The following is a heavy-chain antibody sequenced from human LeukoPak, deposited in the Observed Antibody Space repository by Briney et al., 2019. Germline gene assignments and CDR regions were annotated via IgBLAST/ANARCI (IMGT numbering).Heavy chain of an antibody. J-gene: IGHJ4*02. CDR2: ISGSGGST. V-gene: IGHV3-23*01. CDR3: AREGVVVPAAPLDY. Sequence: GGSLRLSCAASGFTFSSYAMSWVRQAPGKGLEWVSAISGSGGSTYYADSVKGRFTISRDNSKNSLYLQMNSLRAEDTAVYYCAREGVVVPAAPLDYWGQGTLVTVSS. D-gene: IGHD2-2*01. CDR1: GFTFSSYA.